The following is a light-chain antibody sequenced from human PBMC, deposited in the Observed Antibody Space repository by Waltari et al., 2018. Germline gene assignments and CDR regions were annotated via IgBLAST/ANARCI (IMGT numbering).Light chain of an antibody. Sequence: EIVLTQSPGTLSLSPGERATLSCRASQSVTNNYLAWFQQKPGQAPRLLISDASSMATGIPDRFSGSGSGTDFTLNISRLEREDFAVYYCQQSSHSPLTFGGGTKVEIK. CDR1: QSVTNNY. J-gene: IGKJ4*01. V-gene: IGKV3-20*01. CDR2: DAS. CDR3: QQSSHSPLT.